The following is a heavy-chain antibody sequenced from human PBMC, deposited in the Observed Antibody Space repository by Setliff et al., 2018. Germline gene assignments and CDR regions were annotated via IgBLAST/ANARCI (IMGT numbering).Heavy chain of an antibody. D-gene: IGHD3-22*01. J-gene: IGHJ6*02. CDR1: GGSTSSGSYY. CDR2: IYTSGST. CDR3: ARGGYYYDSSGYYQASYYYYYGMDV. V-gene: IGHV4-61*02. Sequence: PSETLSLTCTVSGGSTSSGSYYWSWIRQPAGKGLEWIGRIYTSGSTNYNPSLKSRVTISVDTSKNQFSLKLSSVTAADTAVYYCARGGYYYDSSGYYQASYYYYYGMDVWGQGTTVTV.